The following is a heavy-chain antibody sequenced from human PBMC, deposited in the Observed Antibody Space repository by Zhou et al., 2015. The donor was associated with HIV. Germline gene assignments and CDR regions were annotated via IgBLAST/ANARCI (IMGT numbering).Heavy chain of an antibody. Sequence: QVQLVQSGAEVKKPGSSVKVSCKASGGTFSSYAISWVRQAPGQGLEWMGGIIPIFGTANYAQKFQGRVTITADESTSTAYMELSSLRSEDTAVYYCARARNYDFWSGYPLNYFDYWGQGTLVTVSS. V-gene: IGHV1-69*01. D-gene: IGHD3-3*01. CDR3: ARARNYDFWSGYPLNYFDY. CDR2: IIPIFGTA. J-gene: IGHJ4*02. CDR1: GGTFSSYA.